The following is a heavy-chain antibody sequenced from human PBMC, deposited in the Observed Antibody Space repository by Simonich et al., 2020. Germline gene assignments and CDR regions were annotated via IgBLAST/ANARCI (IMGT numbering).Heavy chain of an antibody. CDR1: GGSISSSSYY. V-gene: IGHV4-39*01. Sequence: QLQLQESGPGLVKPSETLSLTCTVSGGSISSSSYYWGWIRQPPGKGLEWIGSIYYSGRTYDNPYLKSRVTISVDTSKNQFSLKLSSVTAADTAVYYCARQRVLMVYAIDYWGQGTLVTVSS. D-gene: IGHD2-8*01. J-gene: IGHJ4*02. CDR3: ARQRVLMVYAIDY. CDR2: IYYSGRT.